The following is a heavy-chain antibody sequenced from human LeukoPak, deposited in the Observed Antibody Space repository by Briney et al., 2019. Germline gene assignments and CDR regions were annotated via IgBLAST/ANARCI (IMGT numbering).Heavy chain of an antibody. V-gene: IGHV3-11*04. CDR3: ARTSGSYSDNWFDP. CDR1: GFTFSDYY. J-gene: IGHJ5*02. CDR2: ISSSGSTI. Sequence: GGSLRLSCAASGFTFSDYYMSWIRQAPGKGLEWVSYISSSGSTICYADSVKGRFTISRDNAKNSLYLQMNSLRAEDTAVYYCARTSGSYSDNWFDPWGQGTLVTVSS. D-gene: IGHD1-26*01.